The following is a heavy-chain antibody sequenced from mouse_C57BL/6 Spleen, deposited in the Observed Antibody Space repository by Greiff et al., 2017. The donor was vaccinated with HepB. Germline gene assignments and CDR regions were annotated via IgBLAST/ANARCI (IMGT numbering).Heavy chain of an antibody. J-gene: IGHJ2*01. Sequence: VQLQRSGAELVKPGASVKISCKASGYAFSSYWMNWVKQRPGKGLEWIGQIYPGDGDTNYNGKFKGKATLTADKSSSTAYMQLSSLTSEDSAVYFCARRDSSGPFDYWGQGTTLTVSS. V-gene: IGHV1-80*01. CDR1: GYAFSSYW. CDR2: IYPGDGDT. D-gene: IGHD3-2*02. CDR3: ARRDSSGPFDY.